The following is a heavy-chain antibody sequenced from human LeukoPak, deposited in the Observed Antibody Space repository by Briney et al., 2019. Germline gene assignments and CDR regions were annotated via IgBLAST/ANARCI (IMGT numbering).Heavy chain of an antibody. J-gene: IGHJ4*02. Sequence: GGSLRLSCAASGFTFSDYYMSWIRQAPGKGLEWLSYVSNSGSTIFYADSVKGRFTISRDNAKNSLYLQMNSLRDEDTAVYYCARDPGYTGRFEYWGQGTLVTVSS. D-gene: IGHD5-18*01. CDR1: GFTFSDYY. V-gene: IGHV3-11*04. CDR3: ARDPGYTGRFEY. CDR2: VSNSGSTI.